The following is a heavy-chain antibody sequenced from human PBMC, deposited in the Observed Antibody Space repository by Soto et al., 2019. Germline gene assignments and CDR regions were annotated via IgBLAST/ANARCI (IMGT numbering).Heavy chain of an antibody. Sequence: SETLSLTCAVYGGSFSGHSWTWIRQSPGKGLEWIGDINHSGRVNYSPSLKSRVTISLDTSKNQFSLTLSAVTAADTAMYYCSTRAYDTNGYYRFDPWGQGALVTVSS. CDR1: GGSFSGHS. CDR2: INHSGRV. J-gene: IGHJ5*01. D-gene: IGHD3-22*01. V-gene: IGHV4-34*01. CDR3: STRAYDTNGYYRFDP.